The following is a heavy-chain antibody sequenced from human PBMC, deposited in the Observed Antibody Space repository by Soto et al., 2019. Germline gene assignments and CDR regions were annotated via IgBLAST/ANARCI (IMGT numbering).Heavy chain of an antibody. J-gene: IGHJ5*02. CDR3: ATTSGWYLNWFDP. CDR1: GYTFTGYY. D-gene: IGHD6-19*01. Sequence: GASVKVSCKTSGYTFTGYYMHWVRQAPGQGLEWMGWINPNTGGTNYTQKFQGRVTMTRDTSISTAYMELGRLRSDDTAVYYCATTSGWYLNWFDPWGQGTLVTVSS. V-gene: IGHV1-2*02. CDR2: INPNTGGT.